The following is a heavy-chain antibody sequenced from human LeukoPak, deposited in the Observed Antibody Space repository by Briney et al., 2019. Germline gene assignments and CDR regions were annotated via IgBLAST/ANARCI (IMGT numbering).Heavy chain of an antibody. J-gene: IGHJ4*02. CDR2: ISTGGGST. D-gene: IGHD3-16*01. V-gene: IGHV3-23*01. CDR3: AKDEGGLYTCFDS. CDR1: GFTFSSYA. Sequence: GGSLRLSCAASGFTFSSYAMHWVRQAPGKGLEWVSTISTGGGSTYYADYVKGRFTISRDNSKNTLYLQMNSLRAEDTAIYYCAKDEGGLYTCFDSWGQGTLVTVSS.